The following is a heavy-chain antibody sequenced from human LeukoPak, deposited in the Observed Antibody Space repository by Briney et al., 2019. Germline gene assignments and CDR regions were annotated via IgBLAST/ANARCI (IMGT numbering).Heavy chain of an antibody. CDR3: ARGRYDFWSGSPYGMDV. D-gene: IGHD3-3*01. J-gene: IGHJ6*02. V-gene: IGHV3-48*03. CDR2: ISSSGSTI. Sequence: PGGSLRLSCAASGFTFSSYEMNWVRQAPGKGLEWVSYISSSGSTIYYADSVKGRFTISRDNAKNSLYLQMNSLRAEDTAVYYCARGRYDFWSGSPYGMDVWGQGTTVTVSS. CDR1: GFTFSSYE.